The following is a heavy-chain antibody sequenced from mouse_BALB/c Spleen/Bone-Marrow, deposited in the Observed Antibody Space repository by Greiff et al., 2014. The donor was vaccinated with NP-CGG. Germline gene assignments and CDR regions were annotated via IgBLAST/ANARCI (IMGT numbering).Heavy chain of an antibody. J-gene: IGHJ2*01. CDR3: ARHGSSKGYYFDY. Sequence: VKLVQSGRGLVQPGGSLKLSCAASGFTFSSYTMSWVRQTPEKRLEWVAYISNGGGSTYYPDTVKGRSTISRDNAKNTLYLQMSNLKSVDTGMYYCARHGSSKGYYFDYWGQGTTLTVSS. CDR2: ISNGGGST. CDR1: GFTFSSYT. V-gene: IGHV5-12-2*01. D-gene: IGHD1-1*01.